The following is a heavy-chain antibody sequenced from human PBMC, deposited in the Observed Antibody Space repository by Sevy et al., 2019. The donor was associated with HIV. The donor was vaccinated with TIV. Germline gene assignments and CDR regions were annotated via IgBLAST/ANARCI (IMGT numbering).Heavy chain of an antibody. D-gene: IGHD3-3*01. V-gene: IGHV3-23*01. CDR1: GFTFSSYA. J-gene: IGHJ6*02. Sequence: GGSLRLSCAASGFTFSSYAMSWVRQAPGKGLQWVSAIGGSGSNTYYADSVKGRFTLSRDNSKNTMYLQMNSLRADDTVVYYCARRPDFGVIIPTGVMDVWGQGTTVTVSS. CDR3: ARRPDFGVIIPTGVMDV. CDR2: IGGSGSNT.